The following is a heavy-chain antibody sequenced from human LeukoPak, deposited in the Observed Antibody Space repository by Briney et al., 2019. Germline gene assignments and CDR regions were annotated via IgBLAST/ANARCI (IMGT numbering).Heavy chain of an antibody. CDR3: ASGTTLFGY. CDR2: INPSGGST. CDR1: GYTLTDYY. V-gene: IGHV1-46*01. D-gene: IGHD1-7*01. J-gene: IGHJ4*02. Sequence: ASVKVSCTASGYTLTDYYMHWVRQAPGQGLEWMGIINPSGGSTSYAQKFQGRVTMTRDTSTSTVYMELSSLRSEDTAVYYCASGTTLFGYWGQGTLVTVSS.